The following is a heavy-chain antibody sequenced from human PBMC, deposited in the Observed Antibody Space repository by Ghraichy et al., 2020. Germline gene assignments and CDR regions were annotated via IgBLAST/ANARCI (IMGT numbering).Heavy chain of an antibody. CDR3: ARPTTGGYENDAFDI. CDR1: GFTFSSYE. Sequence: GGSLRLSCAASGFTFSSYEMNWVRQAPGKGLEWVSYISSSGSTIYYADSVKGRFTISRDNAKNSLYLQMNSPRAEDTAVYYCARPTTGGYENDAFDIWGQGTMVTVSS. J-gene: IGHJ3*02. CDR2: ISSSGSTI. D-gene: IGHD5-12*01. V-gene: IGHV3-48*03.